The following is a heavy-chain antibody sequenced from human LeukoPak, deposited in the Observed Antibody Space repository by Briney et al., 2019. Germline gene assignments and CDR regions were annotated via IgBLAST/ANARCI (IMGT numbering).Heavy chain of an antibody. Sequence: SETLSLTCGVSGYSISSGYYWGWIRQPPGKGLGWIGNIYHNGGTYYNPSLKSRVTISVDTSKNQFSLKVTSVTAADTAVYYCARDRSLGYSSGSYDYWGQGTLVTVSS. V-gene: IGHV4-38-2*02. J-gene: IGHJ4*02. CDR2: IYHNGGT. D-gene: IGHD3-10*01. CDR3: ARDRSLGYSSGSYDY. CDR1: GYSISSGYY.